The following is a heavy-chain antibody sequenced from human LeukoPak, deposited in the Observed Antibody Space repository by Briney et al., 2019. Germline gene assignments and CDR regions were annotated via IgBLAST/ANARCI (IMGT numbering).Heavy chain of an antibody. CDR1: GGSIRSSSYY. D-gene: IGHD3-3*01. Sequence: PSETLSLTCTVSGGSIRSSSYYWGWIRQPPGKGLEWIGSIYYSGSTYYNPSLKSRITISVDTSKNQFSLKLSSVTAADTAVYYCARDSTIFGVVTFDYWGQGTLVTVSS. CDR3: ARDSTIFGVVTFDY. J-gene: IGHJ4*02. V-gene: IGHV4-39*02. CDR2: IYYSGST.